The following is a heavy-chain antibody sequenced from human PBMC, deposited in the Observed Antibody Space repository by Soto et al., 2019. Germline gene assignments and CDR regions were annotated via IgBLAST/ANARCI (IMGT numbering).Heavy chain of an antibody. CDR1: GASIDSSAXY. CDR2: IFYSGTA. V-gene: IGHV4-39*01. Sequence: SSETLSLTCTVSGASIDSSAXYWAWIRQPPGKGLEWIGSIFYSGTAYYNPSLAGRVSMSVDTSKNQFSLKLNSVSAADTSVYFCARPSGDFVIPRDYWGPGTLVTVSS. J-gene: IGHJ4*02. CDR3: ARPSGDFVIPRDY. D-gene: IGHD3-3*01.